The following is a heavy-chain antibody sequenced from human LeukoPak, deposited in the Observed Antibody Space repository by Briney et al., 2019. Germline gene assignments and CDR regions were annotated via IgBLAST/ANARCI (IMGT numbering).Heavy chain of an antibody. CDR2: ISANSANI. Sequence: GRSVTLSCAASGCTFVDYVMHWVRQAPARDLEWVAGISANSANIGYADSVKGRFTLSRDNAKNSLYLQMNSLRTEDTALYYCARDFCTGCNYYFYGMDVWGRGTTVTVSS. J-gene: IGHJ6*02. CDR3: ARDFCTGCNYYFYGMDV. CDR1: GCTFVDYV. D-gene: IGHD2-2*01. V-gene: IGHV3-9*01.